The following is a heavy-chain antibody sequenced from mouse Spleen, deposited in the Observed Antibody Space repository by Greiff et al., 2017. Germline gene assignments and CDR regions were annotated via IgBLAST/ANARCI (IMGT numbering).Heavy chain of an antibody. CDR3: AREDYGSSYWYFDV. CDR1: GYSITSGYY. D-gene: IGHD1-1*01. V-gene: IGHV3-6*01. CDR2: ISYDGSN. J-gene: IGHJ1*01. Sequence: EVQLQQSGPGLVKPSQSLSLTCSVTGYSITSGYYWNWIRQFPGNKLEWMGYISYDGSNNYNPSLKNRISITRGTSKNQFFLKLNSVTTEDTATYYCAREDYGSSYWYFDVWGAGTTVTVSS.